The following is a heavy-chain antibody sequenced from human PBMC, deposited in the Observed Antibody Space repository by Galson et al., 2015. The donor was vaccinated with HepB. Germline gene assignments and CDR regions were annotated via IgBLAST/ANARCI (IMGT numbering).Heavy chain of an antibody. D-gene: IGHD3-22*01. V-gene: IGHV3-7*01. CDR3: ARDRRDYYDSSGYYGASFGDY. CDR2: IKQDGSEK. J-gene: IGHJ4*02. CDR1: GFTFSSYW. Sequence: SLRLSCAASGFTFSSYWMSWVRQAPGKGLEWVANIKQDGSEKYYVDSVKGRFTISRDNAKNSLYLQMNSLRAEDTAVYYCARDRRDYYDSSGYYGASFGDYWGQGTLVTVSS.